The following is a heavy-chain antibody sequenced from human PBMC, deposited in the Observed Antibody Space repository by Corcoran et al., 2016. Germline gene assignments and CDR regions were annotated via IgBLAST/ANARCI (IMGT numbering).Heavy chain of an antibody. D-gene: IGHD3-3*01. V-gene: IGHV1-46*01. CDR3: ARDLTIVGVGYYYYGMDV. CDR1: GYTFTSYY. CDR2: INPSGDST. J-gene: IGHJ6*02. Sequence: QVQLVQSGAEVKQPGASVKVSCRASGYTFTSYYMHWVRQAPGQGLEWMGIINPSGDSTSYAQKFQGRVTVTRDTSTSTVYMELSSLRSEDTAVYYCARDLTIVGVGYYYYGMDVWGQGTTVTVSS.